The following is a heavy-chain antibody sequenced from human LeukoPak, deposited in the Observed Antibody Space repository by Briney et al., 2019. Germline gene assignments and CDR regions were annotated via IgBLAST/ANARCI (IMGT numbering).Heavy chain of an antibody. V-gene: IGHV3-66*02. CDR3: ARDRTYDYYDSSGSMNYGMDV. Sequence: GGSLRLSCAAYGFTASRKYMSWVRQAPGKGMEWDSVIYSGGSKYYADSEKGRFTISSDNSKNTLYLQMNSLRAEDTAVYYCARDRTYDYYDSSGSMNYGMDVWGQGTTVTVSS. D-gene: IGHD3-22*01. CDR1: GFTASRKY. CDR2: IYSGGSK. J-gene: IGHJ6*02.